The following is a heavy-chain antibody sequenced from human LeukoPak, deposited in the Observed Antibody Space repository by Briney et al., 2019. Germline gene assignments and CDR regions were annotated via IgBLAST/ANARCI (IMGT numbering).Heavy chain of an antibody. J-gene: IGHJ4*02. D-gene: IGHD1-26*01. Sequence: GGSLRLSCAASGFTFSKYWMTWARQDPGKGLEWVANIHQDGSEKYYVDSVKGRFTISRDNAKNSVYLQMNSLRAEDTAVYYCATTKVGANVYDNWGQGTLVTVSS. CDR3: ATTKVGANVYDN. CDR2: IHQDGSEK. CDR1: GFTFSKYW. V-gene: IGHV3-7*01.